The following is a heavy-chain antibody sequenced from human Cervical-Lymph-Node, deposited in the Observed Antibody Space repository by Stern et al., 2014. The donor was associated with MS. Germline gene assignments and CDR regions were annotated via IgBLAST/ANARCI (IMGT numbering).Heavy chain of an antibody. CDR1: GDSILSYY. V-gene: IGHV4-4*07. D-gene: IGHD4-23*01. J-gene: IGHJ4*02. Sequence: VQLVESGPGLVRPSETLSLTCRVSGDSILSYYWTWLRQPAGKGLEWIGRIYKNEAKEGTNYKPPLQGRLTMSIDPSTGEVLLPLSPVTAADTAIYYCARSPSVGNHLEYWGQGTLVTVSS. CDR3: ARSPSVGNHLEY. CDR2: IYKNEAKEGT.